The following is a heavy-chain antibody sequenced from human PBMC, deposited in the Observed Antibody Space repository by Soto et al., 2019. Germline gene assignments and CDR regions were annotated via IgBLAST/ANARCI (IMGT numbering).Heavy chain of an antibody. J-gene: IGHJ5*02. CDR1: GGSFSGYY. V-gene: IGHV4-34*01. CDR2: INHSGST. D-gene: IGHD5-12*01. Sequence: SETLSLTCAVYGGSFSGYYWSWIRQPPGKGLEWIGEINHSGSTNYNPSLKSRVTIPVDTSKNQFSLKLSSVTAADTAVYYCARRRDGYTGVWFDPWGQGTLVTVSS. CDR3: ARRRDGYTGVWFDP.